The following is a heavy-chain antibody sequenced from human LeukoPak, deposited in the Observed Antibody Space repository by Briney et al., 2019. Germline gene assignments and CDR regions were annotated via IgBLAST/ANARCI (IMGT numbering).Heavy chain of an antibody. V-gene: IGHV3-7*01. D-gene: IGHD6-19*01. CDR1: GFTLNNYW. Sequence: GGSLRLSCAASGFTLNNYWMSWVRQAPGKGLEWVANIYQDGSLKHYMDSVKGRFTVSRDNAKNSLYLQMDSLRAEDTAVYYCARVGERDYNNGWFDYWAQGTLVTVSS. CDR2: IYQDGSLK. CDR3: ARVGERDYNNGWFDY. J-gene: IGHJ4*02.